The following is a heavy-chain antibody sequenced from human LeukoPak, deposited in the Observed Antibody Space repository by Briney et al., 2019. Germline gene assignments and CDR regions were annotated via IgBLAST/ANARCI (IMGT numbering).Heavy chain of an antibody. D-gene: IGHD2-21*02. V-gene: IGHV1-24*01. CDR2: FDPENDER. CDR1: GHTLSELP. J-gene: IGHJ4*02. CDR3: ATEVTSIVPDY. Sequence: ASVRVSCKVSGHTLSELPMYWVRQAPGEGLEWMGGFDPENDERIYAQKFRGRVTMTEDTSTNTAYMELSSLRSDDTAVYYCATEVTSIVPDYWGQGTLVTVSS.